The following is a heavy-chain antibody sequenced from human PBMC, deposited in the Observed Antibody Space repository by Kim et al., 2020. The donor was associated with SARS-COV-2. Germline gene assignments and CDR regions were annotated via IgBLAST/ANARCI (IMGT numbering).Heavy chain of an antibody. V-gene: IGHV3-11*01. D-gene: IGHD3-10*01. J-gene: IGHJ4*02. Sequence: GGSLRLSCTASGFIFRDHYMSWIRQAPGKGLEWVSYISIAATTTYYADSVQGRLTVSRDDASNSVYLQMNSLTAEDTAVYYCASLEGYGAGTFSVAYWGQGTLVNVSP. CDR1: GFIFRDHY. CDR3: ASLEGYGAGTFSVAY. CDR2: ISIAATTT.